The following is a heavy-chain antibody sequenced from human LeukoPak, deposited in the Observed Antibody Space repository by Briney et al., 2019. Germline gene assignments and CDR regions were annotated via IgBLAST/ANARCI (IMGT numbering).Heavy chain of an antibody. D-gene: IGHD4-17*01. CDR1: GFTFSSYG. CDR3: ARVSVDYGGKGGFDP. V-gene: IGHV3-30*02. CDR2: IRYDGSNK. J-gene: IGHJ5*02. Sequence: GGSLRLSCAASGFTFSSYGMHWVRQAPGKGLEWVAFIRYDGSNKYYADSVKGRFTISRDNSKNTLYLQMNSLRAEDTAVYYCARVSVDYGGKGGFDPWGQGTLVTVSS.